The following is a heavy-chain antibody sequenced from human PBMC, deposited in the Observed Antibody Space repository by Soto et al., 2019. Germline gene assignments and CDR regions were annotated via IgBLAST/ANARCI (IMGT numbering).Heavy chain of an antibody. V-gene: IGHV2-26*01. J-gene: IGHJ5*02. CDR3: AWTYSSSWYWFDP. D-gene: IGHD6-13*01. CDR2: IFSNDEK. CDR1: GFSLSNAGLG. Sequence: QVTVKESGPVLVKPTETLTLTCTVSGFSLSNAGLGVSWNRQPPGKALEWLAHIFSNDEKSYSTSLKSRLTISKDTSKSQVVLIMTNMDPVDTATYYCAWTYSSSWYWFDPWGQGTLVTVSS.